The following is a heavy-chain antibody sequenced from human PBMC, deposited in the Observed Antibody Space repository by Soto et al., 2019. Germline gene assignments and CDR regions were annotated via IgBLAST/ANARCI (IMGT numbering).Heavy chain of an antibody. Sequence: LRLSCAASGFSVRTNYMSWVRQAPGKGLDWVSVFESGGSIYYADSVKGRFIISRDYAKNTVDLQMNSLRVEDTAVYYCARAGVTPHFFDYWGQGTLVTVSS. V-gene: IGHV3-53*01. J-gene: IGHJ4*02. D-gene: IGHD3-3*02. CDR1: GFSVRTNY. CDR2: FESGGSI. CDR3: ARAGVTPHFFDY.